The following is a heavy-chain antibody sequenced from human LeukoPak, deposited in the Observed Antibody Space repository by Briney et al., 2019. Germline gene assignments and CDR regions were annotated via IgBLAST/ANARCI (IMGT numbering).Heavy chain of an antibody. CDR3: ARDRGVLYDSGPLDY. Sequence: ASVKVSCKASGYTFTSYYMHWVRQAPGQGLEWMGIINPSGGSTSYAQKFQGRVTMTRDMSTSTVYMELSSLRSEDTAVYYCARDRGVLYDSGPLDYWGQGTLVTVSS. J-gene: IGHJ4*02. CDR1: GYTFTSYY. V-gene: IGHV1-46*01. CDR2: INPSGGST. D-gene: IGHD3-22*01.